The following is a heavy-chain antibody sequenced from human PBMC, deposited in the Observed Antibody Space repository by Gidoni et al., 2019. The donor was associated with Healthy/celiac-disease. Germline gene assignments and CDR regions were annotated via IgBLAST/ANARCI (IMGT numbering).Heavy chain of an antibody. CDR3: AGTYYYDSSGYFDAFDI. CDR1: GYIFPSYW. CDR2: SYPGDSDT. D-gene: IGHD3-22*01. V-gene: IGHV5-51*01. J-gene: IGHJ3*02. Sequence: EVQLVQSGAAVKKPGESLKISCKGSGYIFPSYWIGWVRQMPGKGLEWMGISYPGDSDTRYSPSFQGKVTISADKSISTAYLQWSSLKASDTAMYYCAGTYYYDSSGYFDAFDIWGQGTMVTVSS.